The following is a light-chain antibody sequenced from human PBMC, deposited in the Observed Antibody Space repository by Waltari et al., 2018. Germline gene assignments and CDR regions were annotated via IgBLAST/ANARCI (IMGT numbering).Light chain of an antibody. J-gene: IGLJ1*01. CDR3: ASYVGYNNSPYV. V-gene: IGLV2-8*01. CDR1: SSDVGTYDF. Sequence: QSALTQPPSASGSPGQSVTISCTGTSSDVGTYDFVSWYQQHPGKAPKLIIYEVNKWPSGVRDRFSGSRSGNTASLTVSGLQAEDEADYYCASYVGYNNSPYVFGTGTKVTVL. CDR2: EVN.